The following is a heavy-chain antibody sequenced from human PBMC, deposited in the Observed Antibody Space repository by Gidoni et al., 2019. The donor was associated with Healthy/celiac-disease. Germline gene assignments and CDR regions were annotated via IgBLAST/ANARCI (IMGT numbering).Heavy chain of an antibody. J-gene: IGHJ6*02. V-gene: IGHV3-21*01. D-gene: IGHD1-20*01. CDR1: GFTFSSYS. Sequence: EVQLVESGGGLVKPGGSLRLSCAASGFTFSSYSTNWVRQAPGKGLEWVSSISSSSSYIYYADSVKGRFTISRDNAKNSLYLQMNSLRAEDTAVYYCARGQTRITGTGYGMDVWGQGTTVTVSS. CDR3: ARGQTRITGTGYGMDV. CDR2: ISSSSSYI.